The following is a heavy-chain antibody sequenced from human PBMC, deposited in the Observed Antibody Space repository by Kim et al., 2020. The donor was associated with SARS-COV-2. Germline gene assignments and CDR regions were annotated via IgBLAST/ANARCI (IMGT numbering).Heavy chain of an antibody. D-gene: IGHD6-13*01. J-gene: IGHJ6*02. CDR3: ARVSSWTGGSGGVDV. V-gene: IGHV4-59*01. CDR1: GGSISSYY. Sequence: SDTLSLTCTVSGGSISSYYWSWIRQPPGKGLEWIGCIYYTGSTTYNPSLKSRVTISVDTSNNQFSLKVSSVTAADTAVYYCARVSSWTGGSGGVDVWGQGTTVTVSS. CDR2: IYYTGST.